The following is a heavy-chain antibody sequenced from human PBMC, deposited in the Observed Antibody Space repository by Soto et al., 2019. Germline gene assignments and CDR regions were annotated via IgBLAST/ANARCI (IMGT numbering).Heavy chain of an antibody. CDR1: GGSIRSYS. CDR2: INNSGKT. Sequence: SETLSLTCTVSGGSIRSYSWSWIRQPPGKGLEWIGYINNSGKTNYNPSLKRRVTMSVDTSKNQFSLKLTSVTAADTAVYYCARTVVSSGYLYYSGAGTLVTVYS. CDR3: ARTVVSSGYLYY. J-gene: IGHJ4*02. D-gene: IGHD3-22*01. V-gene: IGHV4-59*01.